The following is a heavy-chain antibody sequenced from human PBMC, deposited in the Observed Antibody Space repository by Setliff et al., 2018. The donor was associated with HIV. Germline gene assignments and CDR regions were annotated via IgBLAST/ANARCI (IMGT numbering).Heavy chain of an antibody. CDR1: GGSITTGSYY. V-gene: IGHV4-39*02. D-gene: IGHD1-1*01. Sequence: PSETLSLTCTVSGGSITTGSYYWGWIRQPPGKGLEWIGSIYYSGNTYYNPSLNSRVTISVDTSKNHFSLKLTSVTAADTAVYYCASARIPTGGTSTSFDYWGQGTLVTVSS. CDR2: IYYSGNT. J-gene: IGHJ4*02. CDR3: ASARIPTGGTSTSFDY.